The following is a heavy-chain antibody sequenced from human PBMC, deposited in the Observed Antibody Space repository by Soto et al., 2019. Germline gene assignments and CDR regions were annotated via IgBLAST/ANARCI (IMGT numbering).Heavy chain of an antibody. CDR1: GFTFSSYG. J-gene: IGHJ5*02. CDR3: AKEGGCTNGVCYQRRFDP. CDR2: MSYDGSNK. D-gene: IGHD2-8*01. V-gene: IGHV3-30*18. Sequence: QVQLVESGGGVVQPGRSLRLSCAASGFTFSSYGMHWGRQAPGKGLEWVAVMSYDGSNKYYADSVKGRFTISRDNSKNTLYLQMNSLRAEDTAVYYCAKEGGCTNGVCYQRRFDPWGQGPLVTVSS.